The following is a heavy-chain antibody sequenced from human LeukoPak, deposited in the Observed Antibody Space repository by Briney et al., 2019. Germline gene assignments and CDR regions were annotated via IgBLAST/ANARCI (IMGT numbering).Heavy chain of an antibody. CDR3: ARGLSFDH. CDR1: GVSLSGYF. CDR2: INHSGST. V-gene: IGHV4-34*01. Sequence: PSETLSLTCSVYGVSLSGYFWSWIRQPPGEGLEWIGEINHSGSTNYNPSLKSRVTISVETSKNQFSLKLSSVTAADTAVYYCARGLSFDHWGQGTLVTVSS. J-gene: IGHJ5*02. D-gene: IGHD3-10*01.